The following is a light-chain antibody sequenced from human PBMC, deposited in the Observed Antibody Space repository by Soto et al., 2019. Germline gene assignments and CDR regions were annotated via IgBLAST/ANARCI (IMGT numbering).Light chain of an antibody. CDR3: HQYNDGPGGT. Sequence: EIVMTQSPATLFVSPGERATVSCRASQSVSSNLAWYQQKPGQAPRLLIYEASTRAADAPVRFSGSGYGRQFTLNISSLQSEDFAVYFCHQYNDGPGGTFGQGTKVGIK. CDR1: QSVSSN. CDR2: EAS. V-gene: IGKV3-15*01. J-gene: IGKJ1*01.